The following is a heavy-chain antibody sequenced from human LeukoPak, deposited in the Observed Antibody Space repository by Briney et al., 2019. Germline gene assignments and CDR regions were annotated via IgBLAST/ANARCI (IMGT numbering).Heavy chain of an antibody. J-gene: IGHJ4*02. CDR3: ASGSSNNSRGRGSDY. D-gene: IGHD2/OR15-2a*01. Sequence: GASVKVSCKASGYTFSDYAIHWVRQAPGQGLEWMGWINPNSGGTNYAQKFQGRVTMTRDTSISTAYMELSRLRFDDTAVYYCASGSSNNSRGRGSDYWGEETLVTVSS. CDR1: GYTFSDYA. CDR2: INPNSGGT. V-gene: IGHV1-2*02.